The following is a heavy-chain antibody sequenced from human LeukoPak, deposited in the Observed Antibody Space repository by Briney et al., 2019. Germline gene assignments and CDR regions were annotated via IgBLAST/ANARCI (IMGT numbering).Heavy chain of an antibody. J-gene: IGHJ5*02. CDR1: GGSISSGSYY. Sequence: PSETLSLTCTVSGGSISSGSYYWSWIRQPAGKGLEWIVRIYTSGSTNYNPSRKSRVTMSVDTSKDQFSLKLSSVTAADTAVYYCARDNSGIMITFGGVIVDPTRFDPWGQGTLVTVSS. CDR3: ARDNSGIMITFGGVIVDPTRFDP. D-gene: IGHD3-16*02. V-gene: IGHV4-61*02. CDR2: IYTSGST.